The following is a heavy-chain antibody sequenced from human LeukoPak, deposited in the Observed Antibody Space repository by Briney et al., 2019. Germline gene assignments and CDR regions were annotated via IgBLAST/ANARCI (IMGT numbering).Heavy chain of an antibody. CDR3: AKGDSGGSCYSPCYY. Sequence: GGSLRLSCAASGFTFSSYAMSWVRQAPGKGLEWVLAISGSGGSTHYADSVKGRFTISRDNSKNTLYLQMNSLRAEDTAVYYCAKGDSGGSCYSPCYYWGQGTLVTVSS. CDR2: ISGSGGST. CDR1: GFTFSSYA. V-gene: IGHV3-23*01. J-gene: IGHJ4*02. D-gene: IGHD2-15*01.